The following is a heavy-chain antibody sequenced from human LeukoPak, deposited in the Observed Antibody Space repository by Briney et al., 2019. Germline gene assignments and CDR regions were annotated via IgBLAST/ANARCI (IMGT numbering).Heavy chain of an antibody. D-gene: IGHD2-2*01. Sequence: GGSLRLSCAASGFTFDDYAMHWVRQAPGKGLEWVSGISWNSGSIGYADSVKGRFTISRDNAKNSLYLQMNSLRAEDTALYYCAKGHCSSTSCYYGYWGQGALVTVSS. CDR3: AKGHCSSTSCYYGY. CDR1: GFTFDDYA. J-gene: IGHJ4*02. V-gene: IGHV3-9*01. CDR2: ISWNSGSI.